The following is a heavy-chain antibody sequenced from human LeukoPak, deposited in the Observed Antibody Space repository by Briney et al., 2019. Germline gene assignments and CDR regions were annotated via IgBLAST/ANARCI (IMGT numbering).Heavy chain of an antibody. CDR2: INPSGGST. D-gene: IGHD2-2*01. V-gene: IGHV1-46*01. CDR3: ARDSCSSISCYGSRGRMDV. CDR1: GYTFTSYY. J-gene: IGHJ6*04. Sequence: ASVKVSCKASGYTFTSYYMHWVRQAPGQGLEWMGIINPSGGSTSYAQKFQGRVTMTRDTSTSTVYMELSSLRSEDTAVYYCARDSCSSISCYGSRGRMDVWGKGTTVTVSS.